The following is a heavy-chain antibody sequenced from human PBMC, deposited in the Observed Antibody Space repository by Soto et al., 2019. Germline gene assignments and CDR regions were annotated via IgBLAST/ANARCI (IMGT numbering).Heavy chain of an antibody. J-gene: IGHJ6*02. CDR2: INPNSGDT. D-gene: IGHD3-9*01. V-gene: IGHV1-2*02. Sequence: GASVKVSCKASAYIFTGYHIHWVRQAPGRGLEWMGWINPNSGDTGYAQSFQGRVTMTRDTSFNLVYMEMSGLMSDDTAGYYCARDARGTRGFDEMDIWGQGTTLTASS. CDR3: ARDARGTRGFDEMDI. CDR1: AYIFTGYH.